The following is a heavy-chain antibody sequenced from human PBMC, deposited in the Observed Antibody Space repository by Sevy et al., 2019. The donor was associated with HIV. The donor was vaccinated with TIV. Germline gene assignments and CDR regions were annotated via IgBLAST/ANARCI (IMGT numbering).Heavy chain of an antibody. Sequence: GGSLRLSCAVSGFAVSDNCMSWVRQSPGKGLEWVSVIFSGGRTSYADSVKGRFTVSRDGSKNTLYLQMDNLRAEDTANYYCAGDRVVHNDYIFVAYYYGMDVWGQGTTVTVSS. J-gene: IGHJ6*02. CDR2: IFSGGRT. CDR1: GFAVSDNC. V-gene: IGHV3-53*01. CDR3: AGDRVVHNDYIFVAYYYGMDV. D-gene: IGHD4-4*01.